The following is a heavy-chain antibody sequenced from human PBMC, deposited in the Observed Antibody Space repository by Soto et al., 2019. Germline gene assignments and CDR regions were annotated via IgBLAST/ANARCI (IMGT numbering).Heavy chain of an antibody. J-gene: IGHJ4*02. CDR2: ISYDGSNK. D-gene: IGHD1-26*01. Sequence: GGSLRLSCAASGFTFSSYAMHWVRQAPGKGLEWVAVISYDGSNKYYADSVKGRFTISRDNSKNTLYLQMNSLRAEDTAVYYCARDPIVGATTLDYWGQGTLVTVSS. V-gene: IGHV3-30-3*01. CDR1: GFTFSSYA. CDR3: ARDPIVGATTLDY.